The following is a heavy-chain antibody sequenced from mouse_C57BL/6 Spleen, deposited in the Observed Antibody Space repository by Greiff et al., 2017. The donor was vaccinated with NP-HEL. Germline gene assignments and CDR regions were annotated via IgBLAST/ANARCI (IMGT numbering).Heavy chain of an antibody. D-gene: IGHD1-1*01. CDR2: INPSNGGT. V-gene: IGHV1-53*01. CDR1: GYTFTSYW. Sequence: QVQLKQPGTELVKPGASVKLSCKASGYTFTSYWMHWVKQRPGQGLEWIGNINPSNGGTTYNEKFKSKATMTVDKSSSTAYMQLSSLTSEDSAVYYCARAWYYYGSLGYWGQGTTLTVSS. CDR3: ARAWYYYGSLGY. J-gene: IGHJ2*01.